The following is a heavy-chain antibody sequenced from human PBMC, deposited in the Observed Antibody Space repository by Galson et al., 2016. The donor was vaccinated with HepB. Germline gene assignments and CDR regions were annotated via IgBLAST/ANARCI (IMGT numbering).Heavy chain of an antibody. Sequence: SLRLSCAASGFTVGNNYMGWVRQAPGKGLEWVSSIYSGGNTIYADPVKGRFTISRDSSKNTLYLQMNSLTAEDTAVYYCTRRPGNWGQGTLVTVSS. CDR1: GFTVGNNY. D-gene: IGHD6-6*01. CDR2: IYSGGNT. CDR3: TRRPGN. J-gene: IGHJ4*02. V-gene: IGHV3-53*01.